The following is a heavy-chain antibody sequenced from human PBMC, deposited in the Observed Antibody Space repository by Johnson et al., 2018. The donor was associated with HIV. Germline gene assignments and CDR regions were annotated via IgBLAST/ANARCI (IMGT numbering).Heavy chain of an antibody. D-gene: IGHD1-26*01. V-gene: IGHV3-66*01. J-gene: IGHJ3*02. Sequence: VQLVESGGGLVQPGGSLRLSCAASGFTVSSNYMRWVRQAPGKGLEWVSVIYSGGSTYYADSVKGRFTISRDNSKNSLYLQLNSLRAEDTAVYYCAKGSRGSYLYEAFDIWGQGTMVTVSS. CDR2: IYSGGST. CDR3: AKGSRGSYLYEAFDI. CDR1: GFTVSSNY.